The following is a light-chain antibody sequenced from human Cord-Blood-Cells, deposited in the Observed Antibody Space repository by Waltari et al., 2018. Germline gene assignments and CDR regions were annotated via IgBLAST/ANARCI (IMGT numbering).Light chain of an antibody. CDR3: QQRSNWPHT. CDR2: DAS. J-gene: IGKJ2*01. V-gene: IGKV3-11*01. Sequence: EIVLTQSPATLSLSPGERATPSCRASQSVRSYLAWYQQKPGQPPSLLIYDASNRATGIPARFSGSVSGTDFTLTISSLEPEDFAVYYCQQRSNWPHTFGQGTKLEIK. CDR1: QSVRSY.